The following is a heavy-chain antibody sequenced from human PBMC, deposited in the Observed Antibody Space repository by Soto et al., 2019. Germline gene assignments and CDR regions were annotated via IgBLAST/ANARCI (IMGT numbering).Heavy chain of an antibody. D-gene: IGHD1-26*01. V-gene: IGHV1-18*01. CDR3: ARSGEHPLDY. CDR1: GYAFPHYV. J-gene: IGHJ4*02. CDR2: STHTGNT. Sequence: ASVKVSCKTSGYAFPHYVINWVRQAPGHGLEWMGFSTHTGNTNYAQNFQGRVVLTTDTSTSTAYMEVTSLRSDDAAVYYCARSGEHPLDYWGQGTPVTVSS.